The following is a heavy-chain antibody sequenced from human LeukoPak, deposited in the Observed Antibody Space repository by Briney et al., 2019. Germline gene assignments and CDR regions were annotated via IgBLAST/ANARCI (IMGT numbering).Heavy chain of an antibody. J-gene: IGHJ4*02. D-gene: IGHD6-6*01. V-gene: IGHV1-69*13. Sequence: ASVKVSCKASGGTFSSYAISWVRQAPGQGLEWMGGIIPIFGTANYAQKFQGRVTITADESTSTAYMELSSLRSEDTAVYYCARDQSSSSPGVYFDYWGQGTLVTVSS. CDR2: IIPIFGTA. CDR3: ARDQSSSSPGVYFDY. CDR1: GGTFSSYA.